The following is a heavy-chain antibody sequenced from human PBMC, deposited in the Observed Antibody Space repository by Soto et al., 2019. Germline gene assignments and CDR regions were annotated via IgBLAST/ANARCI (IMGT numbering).Heavy chain of an antibody. V-gene: IGHV1-46*01. CDR1: GYTFTSYY. J-gene: IGHJ6*02. D-gene: IGHD3-16*01. CDR3: ATYTFYYYYGMDV. CDR2: INPSGGST. Sequence: ASVKVSCKASGYTFTSYYMHWVRQAPGQGLEWMGIINPSGGSTSYAQKFQGRVTMTRDTSTSTVYMELSSLRSEDTAVYSCATYTFYYYYGMDVWGQGTTVTVSS.